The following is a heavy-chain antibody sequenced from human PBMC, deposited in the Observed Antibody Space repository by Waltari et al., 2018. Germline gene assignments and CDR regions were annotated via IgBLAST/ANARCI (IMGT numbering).Heavy chain of an antibody. J-gene: IGHJ4*02. CDR3: ARARDEETAMVYFDH. Sequence: EVQLVESGGGLVHPGESLRLSCAASGFPVRSNTMSWVRQAPGKGLEWIALIYDAGSTYYPDSVRGRFTISRDYSKNTFHLQMNSLRVEDTAIYYCARARDEETAMVYFDHWGQGTLVSVSS. V-gene: IGHV3-66*02. D-gene: IGHD5-18*01. CDR2: IYDAGST. CDR1: GFPVRSNT.